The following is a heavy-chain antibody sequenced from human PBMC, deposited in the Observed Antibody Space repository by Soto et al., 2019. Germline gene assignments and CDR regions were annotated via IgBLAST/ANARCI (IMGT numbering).Heavy chain of an antibody. V-gene: IGHV5-51*01. CDR3: ARQEGIAARPYYFDY. Sequence: GESLKISCKGSGYSFTSYWIGWVRQMPGKGLEWMGIIYPGDSDTRYSPSFQGQVTISADKSISTAYLQWSSLKASDTAMYYCARQEGIAARPYYFDYWGQGTLVTVSS. CDR2: IYPGDSDT. J-gene: IGHJ4*02. CDR1: GYSFTSYW. D-gene: IGHD6-6*01.